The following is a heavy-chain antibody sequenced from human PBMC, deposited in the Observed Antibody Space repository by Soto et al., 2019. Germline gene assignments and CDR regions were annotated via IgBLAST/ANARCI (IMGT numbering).Heavy chain of an antibody. CDR3: AKDFDDFWSGYYYYYGMDV. CDR1: GFTFSSYA. V-gene: IGHV3-23*01. J-gene: IGHJ6*02. CDR2: ISGSGGST. D-gene: IGHD3-3*01. Sequence: GGSLRLSCAASGFTFSSYAMSWVRQAPGKGLEWVSAISGSGGSTYYADSVKGRFTISRDNSKNTLYLQMNSLRAEDTAVYYCAKDFDDFWSGYYYYYGMDVWGQGTTVTVSS.